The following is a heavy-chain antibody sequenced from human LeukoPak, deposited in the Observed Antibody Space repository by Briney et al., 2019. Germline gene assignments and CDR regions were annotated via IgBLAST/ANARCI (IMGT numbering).Heavy chain of an antibody. Sequence: PGGSLRLSCAASGFTFSSYAMSWLRQAPEKGLEWVSGISSSGGSTYYADSVKGRFTISRDNAKNSLYLQMKSLRDEDTAVYYCVRSGYTSGWPSFDPWGQGTLVTVSS. CDR2: ISSSGGST. J-gene: IGHJ5*02. D-gene: IGHD6-19*01. CDR3: VRSGYTSGWPSFDP. CDR1: GFTFSSYA. V-gene: IGHV3-23*01.